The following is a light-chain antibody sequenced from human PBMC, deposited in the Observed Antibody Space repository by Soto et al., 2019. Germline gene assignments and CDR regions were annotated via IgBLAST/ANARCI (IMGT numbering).Light chain of an antibody. CDR1: SSDVGGYNY. J-gene: IGLJ3*02. CDR2: EVS. V-gene: IGLV2-8*01. Sequence: QSALTQPPSASGSPGQSVTISCTGTSSDVGGYNYVSWYQQHPGKAPKLMIYEVSKRPSGVPDRFSGSKSGNTASLTVSGLQADDDADYYCSSYAGSNNLNWVFGGGTKLTVL. CDR3: SSYAGSNNLNWV.